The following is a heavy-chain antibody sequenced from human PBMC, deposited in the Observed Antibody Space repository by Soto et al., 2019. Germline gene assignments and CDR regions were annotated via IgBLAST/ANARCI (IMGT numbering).Heavy chain of an antibody. CDR1: GFTFSSYS. J-gene: IGHJ5*02. CDR3: ATVVGAPNWFDP. CDR2: ISSSSIIV. V-gene: IGHV3-48*04. Sequence: GSLRLSCAASGFTFSSYSMNWVRQAPGKGLEWVSYISSSSIIVYYADSVKGRFTISRDNAKNSLYLQMNSLRAEDTAVYYCATVVGAPNWFDPWGQGTLVTVSS. D-gene: IGHD1-26*01.